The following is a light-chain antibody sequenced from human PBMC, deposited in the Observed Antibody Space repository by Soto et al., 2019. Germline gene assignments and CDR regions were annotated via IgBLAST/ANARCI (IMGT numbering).Light chain of an antibody. Sequence: QSVLAQPPSASGTPGQRVTISCSGSSSTIGRNTVNWYQQVSGTAPKLLIYNNDQRPSGVPDRFSGSKSGTSASLAISGLRTEDEADYYCAAWNDALSGRVFGGGTKLTVL. V-gene: IGLV1-44*01. CDR1: SSTIGRNT. J-gene: IGLJ3*02. CDR2: NND. CDR3: AAWNDALSGRV.